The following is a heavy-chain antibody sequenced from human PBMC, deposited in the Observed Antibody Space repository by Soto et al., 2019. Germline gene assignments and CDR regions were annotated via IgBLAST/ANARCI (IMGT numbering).Heavy chain of an antibody. V-gene: IGHV3-30*18. CDR1: GFTFSSYG. J-gene: IGHJ4*02. CDR2: ISYDGSNK. CDR3: AKEMSDSSGYATPPLYYFDY. D-gene: IGHD3-22*01. Sequence: GGSLRLSCAASGFTFSSYGMHWVRQAPGKGLEWVAVISYDGSNKYYADSVKGRFTISRDNSKNTLYLQMNSLRAEDTAVYYCAKEMSDSSGYATPPLYYFDYWGQGTRVTVSS.